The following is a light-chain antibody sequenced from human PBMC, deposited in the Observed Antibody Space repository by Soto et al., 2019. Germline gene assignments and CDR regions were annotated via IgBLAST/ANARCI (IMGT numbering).Light chain of an antibody. CDR3: MQAKQFPLT. J-gene: IGKJ4*01. Sequence: DIVMTQSPLSLPVTPGEPAAISCRSSQRLLHPNGYTHLDWYRQKPGQSPQLLIYMVSNRASGVPDMFSGSGSGTDFTLKISRVEAEDVGVYYCMQAKQFPLTFGGGTKVEIK. V-gene: IGKV2-28*01. CDR1: QRLLHPNGYTH. CDR2: MVS.